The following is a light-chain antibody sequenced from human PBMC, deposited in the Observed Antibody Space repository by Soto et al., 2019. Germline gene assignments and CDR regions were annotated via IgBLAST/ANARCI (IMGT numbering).Light chain of an antibody. Sequence: DFQMTQSPSSLSASVGDRVTITCGASKSIGNCLNWYQHKPGKAPKLLIYAESSLESGLPSRFRGSGSGTHFSITISSLQPEDFATYYCQQSYTGPRTFGGGTKVDIK. CDR3: QQSYTGPRT. CDR1: KSIGNC. CDR2: AES. J-gene: IGKJ4*01. V-gene: IGKV1-39*01.